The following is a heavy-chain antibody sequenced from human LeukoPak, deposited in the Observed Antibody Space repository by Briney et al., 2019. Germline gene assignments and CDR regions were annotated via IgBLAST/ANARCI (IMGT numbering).Heavy chain of an antibody. V-gene: IGHV1-46*01. D-gene: IGHD5-24*01. J-gene: IGHJ4*02. Sequence: ASVKVSCKASGYTFTSYYMHWVRQAPGQGLEWMGIINPSGGSTSYAQKFQGRVTMTRDMSTSTVYMELSSLRSDDTAVYYCARRSGRDGHDYWGQGTLVTVSS. CDR1: GYTFTSYY. CDR2: INPSGGST. CDR3: ARRSGRDGHDY.